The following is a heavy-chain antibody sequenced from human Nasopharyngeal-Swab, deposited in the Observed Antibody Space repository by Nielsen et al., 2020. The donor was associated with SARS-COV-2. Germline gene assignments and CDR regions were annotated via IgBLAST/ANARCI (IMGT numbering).Heavy chain of an antibody. CDR1: GFTVSSKY. CDR2: IYSGGSK. Sequence: GESLKISCAASGFTVSSKYMSWVRQAPGKGLEWVSVIYSGGSKYYADSVKGRFTISSDNSKKTLYLQMNSLRAEDTAVYYCAGLRDGYNWTPIDYWGQGTLVTVSS. J-gene: IGHJ4*02. V-gene: IGHV3-53*01. D-gene: IGHD5-24*01. CDR3: AGLRDGYNWTPIDY.